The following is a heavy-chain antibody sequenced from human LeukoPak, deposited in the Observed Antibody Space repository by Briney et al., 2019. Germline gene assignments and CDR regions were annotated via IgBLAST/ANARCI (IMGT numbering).Heavy chain of an antibody. CDR2: ISYDGSNK. Sequence: GGSLRLSCAASGFTFSSYAMHWVRQAPGKGLEWVAVISYDGSNKYYADSVKGRFTISRDNSKNTLYLQMNSLRAEDTAVYYCARDRTSGGDGNNWFDPWGQGTLVTVSS. D-gene: IGHD2-21*01. CDR3: ARDRTSGGDGNNWFDP. J-gene: IGHJ5*02. CDR1: GFTFSSYA. V-gene: IGHV3-30-3*01.